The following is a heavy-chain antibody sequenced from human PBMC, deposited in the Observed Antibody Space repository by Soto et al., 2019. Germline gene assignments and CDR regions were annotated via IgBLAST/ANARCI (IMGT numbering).Heavy chain of an antibody. CDR1: GYSFSDYW. Sequence: EVQLVQSGTEMKKPGESLRISCTGSGYSFSDYWIGWVRQMPGKGLEWMGIIYPDDSDTRYNPSFQGQVTISVDKSISTVYLQWSSLKASDTAMYYCAIRPSDYYVSGTFYVPWTWGQGTPVTVSS. V-gene: IGHV5-51*03. CDR2: IYPDDSDT. J-gene: IGHJ5*02. CDR3: AIRPSDYYVSGTFYVPWT. D-gene: IGHD3-10*01.